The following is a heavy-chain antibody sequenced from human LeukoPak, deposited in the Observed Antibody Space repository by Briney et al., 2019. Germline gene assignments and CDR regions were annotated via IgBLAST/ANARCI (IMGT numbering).Heavy chain of an antibody. D-gene: IGHD6-6*01. CDR1: GFTVSSNF. J-gene: IGHJ4*02. V-gene: IGHV4-39*07. CDR2: IYYSGST. CDR3: ARDSWKPSSIAARQYYFDY. Sequence: GSLRLSCAASGFTVSSNFMSWVRQAPGKGLEWIGSIYYSGSTYYNPSLKSRVTISVDTPKNQFSLKLSSVTAADTAVYYCARDSWKPSSIAARQYYFDYWGQGTLVTVSS.